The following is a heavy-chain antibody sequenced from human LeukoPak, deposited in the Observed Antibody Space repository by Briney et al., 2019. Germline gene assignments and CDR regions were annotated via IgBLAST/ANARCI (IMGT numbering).Heavy chain of an antibody. J-gene: IGHJ3*02. D-gene: IGHD6-19*01. CDR1: GFTFSSYG. CDR3: AKIQGWFNDAFHI. V-gene: IGHV3-48*04. CDR2: ISSSGSTI. Sequence: GGSLRLSCAASGFTFSSYGMHWVRQAPGKGLEWVSYISSSGSTIYYADSVKGRFSISRDTSTNTLFMQMNSLRVEDTAIYYCAKIQGWFNDAFHIGGQGTNVIVSS.